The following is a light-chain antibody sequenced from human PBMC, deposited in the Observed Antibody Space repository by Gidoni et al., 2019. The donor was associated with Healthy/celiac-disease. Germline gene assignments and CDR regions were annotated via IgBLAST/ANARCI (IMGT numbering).Light chain of an antibody. CDR3: QQYNSYSWT. J-gene: IGKJ1*01. Sequence: DIQMTQSPSTLSASVGDRVTITCRASQSISSWLAWYQQKPGKAPKLLIYKASSLESGVPSRSSGSGSGTEFTLTISSLQPDDFATYYCQQYNSYSWTFXQXTKVEIK. CDR1: QSISSW. V-gene: IGKV1-5*03. CDR2: KAS.